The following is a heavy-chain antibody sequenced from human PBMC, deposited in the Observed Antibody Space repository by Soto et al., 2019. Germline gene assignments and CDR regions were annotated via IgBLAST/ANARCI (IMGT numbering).Heavy chain of an antibody. CDR2: IIPIFGTA. CDR3: ARDQKGWGYYDSSGYPSWFDP. D-gene: IGHD3-22*01. Sequence: PGASVKVSCKASGGTFSSYAISWVRQAPGQGLEWMGGIIPIFGTANYAQKFQGRVTITADKSTSTAYMELSSLRSEDTAVYYCARDQKGWGYYDSSGYPSWFDPWGQGTLVTVSS. CDR1: GGTFSSYA. J-gene: IGHJ5*02. V-gene: IGHV1-69*06.